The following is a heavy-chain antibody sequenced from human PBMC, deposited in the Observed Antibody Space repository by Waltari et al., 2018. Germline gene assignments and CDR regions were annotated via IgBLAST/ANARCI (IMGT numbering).Heavy chain of an antibody. Sequence: EVQLFESGGVLVKHGGSLRLSCGASGFRFSSYRMNWVRQAPGKGLEWVSSISSSTTYIHYADSVKGRFTISRDNAKNSLYLQMNSLRVEDTAVYYCVSGGWGFYFDYWGQGTVVTVSS. J-gene: IGHJ4*02. D-gene: IGHD7-27*01. V-gene: IGHV3-21*01. CDR1: GFRFSSYR. CDR3: VSGGWGFYFDY. CDR2: ISSSTTYI.